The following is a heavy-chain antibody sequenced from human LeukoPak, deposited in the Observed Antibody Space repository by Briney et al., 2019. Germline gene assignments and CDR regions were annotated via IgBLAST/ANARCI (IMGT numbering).Heavy chain of an antibody. Sequence: GGSLRLSCAASGFTFSRYSMNWVRQAPGMGLEWVSYIYNSSTSIYYADSVKGRFTISRDNAKNSLYLQMNRLRDEDTTVYYCATDRTTGIFDNWGQGTLVTVSS. CDR1: GFTFSRYS. CDR2: IYNSSTSI. V-gene: IGHV3-48*02. CDR3: ATDRTTGIFDN. J-gene: IGHJ4*02. D-gene: IGHD4-17*01.